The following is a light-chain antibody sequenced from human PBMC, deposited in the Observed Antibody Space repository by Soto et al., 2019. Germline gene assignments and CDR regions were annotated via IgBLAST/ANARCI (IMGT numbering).Light chain of an antibody. CDR1: SSDVGGYNH. Sequence: QSALTQPASVSGSPGQWNTISCTGSSSDVGGYNHVSWYQQKPGKAPKLMIYEVSNRPSGVSNRFSGSKSGNTASLTISGLQAEDEADYYCNSYTSGNTWVFGGGTKLTVL. CDR2: EVS. CDR3: NSYTSGNTWV. V-gene: IGLV2-14*01. J-gene: IGLJ3*02.